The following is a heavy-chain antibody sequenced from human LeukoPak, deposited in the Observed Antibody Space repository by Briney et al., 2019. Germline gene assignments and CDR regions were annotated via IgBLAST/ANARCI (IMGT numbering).Heavy chain of an antibody. J-gene: IGHJ4*03. Sequence: PSETLSLTCAVYGGSFSRYYWSWIRQSPGKGLEWIAEIDHRGDTNCNPSVKSRVTISVDTSKNQFSLKVRSLSAADTAVYYCARGATISETGYFDFWGQGTPVTVSS. CDR2: IDHRGDT. CDR1: GGSFSRYY. V-gene: IGHV4-34*01. D-gene: IGHD5-24*01. CDR3: ARGATISETGYFDF.